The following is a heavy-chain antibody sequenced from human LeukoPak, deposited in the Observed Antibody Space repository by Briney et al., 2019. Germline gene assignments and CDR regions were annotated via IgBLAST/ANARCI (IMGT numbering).Heavy chain of an antibody. Sequence: GASVKVSCKASGYTFTSYGISWVRQAPGQGLEWMGWISAYNGNTNYAQRLQGRVTMTTDTSTSTAYMELRSLRSDDTAVYYCARVGLTTVTSVSDYWGQGTLVTDSS. CDR3: ARVGLTTVTSVSDY. J-gene: IGHJ4*02. D-gene: IGHD4-11*01. CDR1: GYTFTSYG. CDR2: ISAYNGNT. V-gene: IGHV1-18*01.